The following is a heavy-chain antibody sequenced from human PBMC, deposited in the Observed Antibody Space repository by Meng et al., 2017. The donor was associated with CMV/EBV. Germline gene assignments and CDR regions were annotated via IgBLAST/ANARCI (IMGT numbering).Heavy chain of an antibody. V-gene: IGHV4-34*01. CDR3: ARASPLFWGGRRGFFDP. J-gene: IGHJ5*02. CDR1: GCFTGYD. Sequence: GCFTGYDWGWHGQCPGRGLEWVGDINPSGNTNYTPSVKSLVTISEDTSENQFSLKLRSVTAADTAVYYCARASPLFWGGRRGFFDPWGQGTLVTVSS. CDR2: INPSGNT. D-gene: IGHD3-3*01.